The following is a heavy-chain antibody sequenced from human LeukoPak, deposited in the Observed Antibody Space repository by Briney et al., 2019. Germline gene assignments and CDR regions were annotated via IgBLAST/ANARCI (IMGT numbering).Heavy chain of an antibody. CDR2: INSDGSSA. J-gene: IGHJ4*02. CDR3: ARGVAAAGQKY. V-gene: IGHV3-74*01. CDR1: GFTFSSYW. D-gene: IGHD6-13*01. Sequence: GGSLRLSCAASGFTFSSYWMHWVRQAPGKGLVWVSRINSDGSSASYADSVKGRFTISRDNAKNTLYLQMNSLRAEDTAVYYCARGVAAAGQKYWGQGTLVTVSS.